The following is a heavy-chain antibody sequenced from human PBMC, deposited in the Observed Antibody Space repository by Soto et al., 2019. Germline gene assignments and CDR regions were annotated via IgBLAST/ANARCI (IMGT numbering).Heavy chain of an antibody. CDR2: ISGSGGST. Sequence: GGSLRLSCAASGFTFSSYAMSWVRQAPGKGLEWVSAISGSGGSTYYADSVKGRFTISRDNSKNTLYLQMNSLRAEDTAVYYCAKANYYDSSGYYSGPHAFDIWGQGTMVTVSS. V-gene: IGHV3-23*01. CDR3: AKANYYDSSGYYSGPHAFDI. J-gene: IGHJ3*02. CDR1: GFTFSSYA. D-gene: IGHD3-22*01.